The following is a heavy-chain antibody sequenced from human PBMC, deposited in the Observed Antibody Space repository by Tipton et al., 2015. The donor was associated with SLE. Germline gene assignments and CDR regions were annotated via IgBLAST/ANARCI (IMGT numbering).Heavy chain of an antibody. J-gene: IGHJ3*02. CDR3: ARARLVRGVIGAFDI. Sequence: TLSLTCTVSGGSISSSSYYWGWIRQPPGKGLEWIGSIYYSGSTYYNPSLKSRVTISVDTSKNQFSLKLSSVTAADTAVYYCARARLVRGVIGAFDIWGQGTVVTVSS. V-gene: IGHV4-39*07. CDR2: IYYSGST. D-gene: IGHD3-10*01. CDR1: GGSISSSSYY.